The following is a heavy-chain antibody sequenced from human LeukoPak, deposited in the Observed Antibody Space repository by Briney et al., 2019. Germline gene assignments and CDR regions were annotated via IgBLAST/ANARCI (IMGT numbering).Heavy chain of an antibody. CDR2: INPNSGDT. V-gene: IGHV1-2*02. Sequence: ASVKVSCKASGYTFTGYFMHWVRQGPGQGFEWMGWINPNSGDTTYAQKFQGRVSMTRDTSINTVYMELDNLRSDDTAVYYCGRDVRQTYDHSGQGTLVTVSS. CDR1: GYTFTGYF. D-gene: IGHD3-10*02. J-gene: IGHJ5*02. CDR3: GRDVRQTYDH.